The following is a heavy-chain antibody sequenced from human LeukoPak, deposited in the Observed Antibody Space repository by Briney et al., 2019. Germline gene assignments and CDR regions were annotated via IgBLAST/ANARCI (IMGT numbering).Heavy chain of an antibody. Sequence: PSETLSLTCTVSGGSISSYYWSWIRQPAGKGLEWIGRIYTSGRTNYNPSLKSRVTISVDKSKNQFSLKLSSVTAADTAVYYCARASIAAADTVWFDPWGQGTLVTVSS. CDR3: ARASIAAADTVWFDP. J-gene: IGHJ5*02. D-gene: IGHD6-13*01. V-gene: IGHV4-4*07. CDR2: IYTSGRT. CDR1: GGSISSYY.